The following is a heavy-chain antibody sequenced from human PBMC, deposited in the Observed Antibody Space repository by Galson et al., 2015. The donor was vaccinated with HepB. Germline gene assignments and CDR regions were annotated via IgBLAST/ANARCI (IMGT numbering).Heavy chain of an antibody. J-gene: IGHJ3*02. CDR3: ARDELAISGVTIIPNPDAFEN. CDR2: INPYNGNT. CDR1: GYTFASYG. V-gene: IGHV1-18*01. Sequence: SVKVSCKASGYTFASYGISWVRQAPGQGPEWVGWINPYNGNTHYAQKLQDRVTMTADTSTSTAYMELRSLRSDDTAEYYCARDELAISGVTIIPNPDAFENWGQGTMVTVSS. D-gene: IGHD3-3*02.